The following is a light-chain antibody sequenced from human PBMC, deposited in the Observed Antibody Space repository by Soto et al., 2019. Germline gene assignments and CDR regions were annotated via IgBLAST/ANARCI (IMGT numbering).Light chain of an antibody. CDR3: QQYYDWPEYT. V-gene: IGKV3-15*01. CDR2: RAS. J-gene: IGKJ2*01. CDR1: QTIDSN. Sequence: ETVMTQSPATLSVSPGESATLSCRASQTIDSNLAWYQQKPGQAPSLLIYRASTRATGVPARFSGRGSGTEFTLTISSLQSEDFAVYYCQQYYDWPEYTFGQGSKLEFK.